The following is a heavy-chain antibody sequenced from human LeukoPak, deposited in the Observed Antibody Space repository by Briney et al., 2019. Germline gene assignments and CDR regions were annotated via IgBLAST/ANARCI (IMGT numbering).Heavy chain of an antibody. CDR3: ARDWERCFDWLSKSRHRDDAFDI. V-gene: IGHV3-21*01. CDR1: GFTFGSYS. Sequence: GGSLRLSCAASGFTFGSYSMNWVRQAPGKGLEWVSSISSSSSYIYYADSVKGRFTISRDNAKNSLYLQMNSLRAEDTAVYYCARDWERCFDWLSKSRHRDDAFDIWGQGTMVTVSS. J-gene: IGHJ3*02. CDR2: ISSSSSYI. D-gene: IGHD3-9*01.